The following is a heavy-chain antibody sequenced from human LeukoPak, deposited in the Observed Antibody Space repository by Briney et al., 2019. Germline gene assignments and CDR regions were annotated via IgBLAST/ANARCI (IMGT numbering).Heavy chain of an antibody. V-gene: IGHV1-2*02. CDR1: GYTFTSYD. CDR3: ARDGVFRFEVGDVYYYYMDV. CDR2: INPNSGDT. Sequence: ASVKVSCKASGYTFTSYDINWVRQATGQGLELMGWINPNSGDTKYAQKFQGRVTMTRDTSNNTVYIDLTRLIFDDTAMYYCARDGVFRFEVGDVYYYYMDVWGKGTTVIISS. J-gene: IGHJ6*03. D-gene: IGHD2-21*02.